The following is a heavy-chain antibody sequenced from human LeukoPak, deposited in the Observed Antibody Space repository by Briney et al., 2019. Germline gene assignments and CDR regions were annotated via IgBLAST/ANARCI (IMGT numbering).Heavy chain of an antibody. CDR3: ARHGIAERPEEFDY. CDR1: GGSISRYH. V-gene: IGHV4-59*08. D-gene: IGHD6-6*01. Sequence: PSETLSLICTVSGGSISRYHWSWIRQSPGKGLEWIGYIHYSGSTNYNPSLKSRVTISVDRSKNELSLKLSSATAADTAVYYCARHGIAERPEEFDYWGQGTLVTVSS. J-gene: IGHJ4*02. CDR2: IHYSGST.